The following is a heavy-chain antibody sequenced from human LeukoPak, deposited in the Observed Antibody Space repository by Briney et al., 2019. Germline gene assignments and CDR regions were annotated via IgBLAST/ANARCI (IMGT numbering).Heavy chain of an antibody. D-gene: IGHD3-22*01. V-gene: IGHV3-66*01. CDR3: ARAGGKNSSGSGGAYYSYYGMDF. Sequence: GGSLRLSCAASGFAVSSNYMSWVRQAPGKGLEWVSVIYSGGSTYYADSVKGRFTISRDNSKNTLYLQMNSLRAEDTAVYYCARAGGKNSSGSGGAYYSYYGMDFWAQGTRSTVPS. CDR2: IYSGGST. CDR1: GFAVSSNY. J-gene: IGHJ6*02.